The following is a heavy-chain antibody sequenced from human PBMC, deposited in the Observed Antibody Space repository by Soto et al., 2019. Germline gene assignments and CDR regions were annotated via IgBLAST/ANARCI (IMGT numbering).Heavy chain of an antibody. J-gene: IGHJ4*02. D-gene: IGHD6-19*01. CDR2: IYYSGST. CDR1: GGSISSSSYY. V-gene: IGHV4-39*01. Sequence: SETLSLTCTVSGGSISSSSYYWGWIRQPPGKGLEWIGSIYYSGSTYYNPSLKGRVTIYVDTSKNQFSLKLSPVTAADTAVYYGARHSPATARYSSGWTYSYYFDYWGQGTLVTVSS. CDR3: ARHSPATARYSSGWTYSYYFDY.